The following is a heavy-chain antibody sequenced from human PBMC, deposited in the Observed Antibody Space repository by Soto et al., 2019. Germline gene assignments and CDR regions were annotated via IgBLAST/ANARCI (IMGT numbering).Heavy chain of an antibody. J-gene: IGHJ3*01. D-gene: IGHD3-22*01. CDR2: IFYTGIT. Sequence: SETLSLTCSVSSGSLSSHFWAWIRQSPGKGLEWLGYIFYTGITNYNPSLQSRVTISVDTSKDQFSLRLNSVTAADTAVYYCARGGYDFSGVNFDDGFDCWGQGIPVTVSS. CDR3: ARGGYDFSGVNFDDGFDC. V-gene: IGHV4-59*11. CDR1: SGSLSSHF.